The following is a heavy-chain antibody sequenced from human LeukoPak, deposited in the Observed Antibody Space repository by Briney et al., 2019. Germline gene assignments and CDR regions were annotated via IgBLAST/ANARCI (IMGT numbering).Heavy chain of an antibody. V-gene: IGHV3-30*03. D-gene: IGHD4-17*01. CDR2: ISRDGSNK. CDR1: GFTFSSYA. J-gene: IGHJ4*02. CDR3: ARAQTYGDSRLLLDY. Sequence: PGGSLRLSCAASGFTFSSYAMSWVRQAPGKGLDWVAVISRDGSNKKYGDSVKGRFTTSRDNSKNTLYLQMNSLRAEDTAVYYCARAQTYGDSRLLLDYWGQGTLVTVSS.